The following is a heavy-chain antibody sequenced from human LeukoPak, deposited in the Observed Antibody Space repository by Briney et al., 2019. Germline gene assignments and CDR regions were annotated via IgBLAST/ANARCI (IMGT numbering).Heavy chain of an antibody. V-gene: IGHV3-30*04. CDR2: ILQDGTIK. CDR1: GFTFSRYA. CDR3: VREDFGNYYFDF. D-gene: IGHD4-11*01. J-gene: IGHJ4*02. Sequence: PGGSLRLSCAASGFTFSRYAFHWVRQAPGKGLEWVAVILQDGTIKYYADSVKGRFTISRDNSKNTLNLQVHSLSTEDTAVYYCVREDFGNYYFDFWGQGTLVTVSS.